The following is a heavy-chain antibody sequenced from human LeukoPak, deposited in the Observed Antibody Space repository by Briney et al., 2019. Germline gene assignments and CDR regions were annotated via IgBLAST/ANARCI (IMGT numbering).Heavy chain of an antibody. CDR3: ARVGPSYGDYFDY. Sequence: ASVKVSCKASGYTFTGYYMHWVRQAPGQGLEWMGWINPNGGGTNYAQKFQGRVAMTRDTSISTAYMELSRLRSDDTAVYYCARVGPSYGDYFDYWGQGTLVTVSS. D-gene: IGHD4-17*01. CDR2: INPNGGGT. J-gene: IGHJ4*02. V-gene: IGHV1-2*02. CDR1: GYTFTGYY.